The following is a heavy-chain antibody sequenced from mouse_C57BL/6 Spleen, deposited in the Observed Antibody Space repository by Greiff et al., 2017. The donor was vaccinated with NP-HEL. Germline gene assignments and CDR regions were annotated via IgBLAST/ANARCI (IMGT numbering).Heavy chain of an antibody. V-gene: IGHV1-81*01. CDR3: ARRGYDYDEEGAMDY. CDR1: GYTFTSYG. J-gene: IGHJ4*01. Sequence: QVQLQQSGAELARPGASVKLSCKASGYTFTSYGISWVKQRTGQGLEWIGEIYPRSGNTYYNEKFKGKATLTADKSSSTAYMELRSLTSEDSAVYFCARRGYDYDEEGAMDYWGQGTSVTVSS. CDR2: IYPRSGNT. D-gene: IGHD2-4*01.